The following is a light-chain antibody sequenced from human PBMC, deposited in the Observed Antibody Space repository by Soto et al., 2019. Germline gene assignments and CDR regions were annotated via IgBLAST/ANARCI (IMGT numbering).Light chain of an antibody. CDR1: QPVNTF. CDR2: DAS. V-gene: IGKV1-5*01. Sequence: IQMTQSPSTVSASVGDSVTISCRASQPVNTFLAWYQQKPGGAPKVVIFDASNLGSGVPSRFSGSGFGTEFTLSITSLQPDDFATYYCQQYKNYSYSFGQGTKLEIK. J-gene: IGKJ2*03. CDR3: QQYKNYSYS.